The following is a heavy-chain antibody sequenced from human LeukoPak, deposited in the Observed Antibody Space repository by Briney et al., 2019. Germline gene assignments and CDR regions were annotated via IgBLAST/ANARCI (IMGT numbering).Heavy chain of an antibody. V-gene: IGHV4-4*02. CDR1: GGSINSSNW. CDR2: IYHSGST. D-gene: IGHD3-22*01. Sequence: SETLSLTCAVSGGSINSSNWWSWVRQPPGKGLEWIGEIYHSGSTNYNPSLKSRVTISVDKSKNQFSLKLSSVTAADTAVYYCARDSSGYYYSWFDPWGQGTLVTVSS. CDR3: ARDSSGYYYSWFDP. J-gene: IGHJ5*02.